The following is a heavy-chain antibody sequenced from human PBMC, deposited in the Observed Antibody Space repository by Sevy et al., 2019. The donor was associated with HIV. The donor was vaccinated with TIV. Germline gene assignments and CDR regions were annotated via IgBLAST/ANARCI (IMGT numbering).Heavy chain of an antibody. CDR2: MTGSGSIT. V-gene: IGHV3-23*01. CDR1: GFTFISYA. D-gene: IGHD2-21*02. CDR3: AKDGLHSGDFEYFQD. J-gene: IGHJ1*01. Sequence: GGSLRLSCAASGFTFISYAMTWVRQAPGKGLDWVSSMTGSGSITYYGDSVKGRFTISRDNSKNTLYLQMNNLRVEDTALYYCAKDGLHSGDFEYFQDWGQGTLVTVSS.